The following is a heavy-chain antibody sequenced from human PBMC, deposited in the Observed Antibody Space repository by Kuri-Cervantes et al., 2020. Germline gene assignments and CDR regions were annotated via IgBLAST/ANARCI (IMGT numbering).Heavy chain of an antibody. D-gene: IGHD3-16*02. CDR2: INPNSGGT. CDR3: AGAGSVMITFGGVVAYRFDC. J-gene: IGHJ4*02. V-gene: IGHV1-2*02. CDR1: GYTFTSYG. Sequence: ASVKVSCKASGYTFTSYGISWVRQAPGQGLEWMGWINPNSGGTNYAQKFQGRVTMTRDTSISTAYMELSRLRSDDTAVYYCAGAGSVMITFGGVVAYRFDCWGQGTLVTVSS.